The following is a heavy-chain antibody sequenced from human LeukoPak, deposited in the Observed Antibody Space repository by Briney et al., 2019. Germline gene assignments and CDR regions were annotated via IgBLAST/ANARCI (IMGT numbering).Heavy chain of an antibody. V-gene: IGHV3-7*01. D-gene: IGHD3-10*01. Sequence: GGSLRLSCAASEFTFSSYWMSWVRQAPGKGLEWVANIKQDGSEKYYVDSVKGRFTISRDNAKNSLYLQMNSLRAEDTAVYYCARGGDNSNNWFDPWGQGTLVTVSS. CDR2: IKQDGSEK. CDR1: EFTFSSYW. J-gene: IGHJ5*02. CDR3: ARGGDNSNNWFDP.